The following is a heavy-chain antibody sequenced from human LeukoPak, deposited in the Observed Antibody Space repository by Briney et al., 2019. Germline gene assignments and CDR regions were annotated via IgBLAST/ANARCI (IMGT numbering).Heavy chain of an antibody. V-gene: IGHV4-38-2*02. Sequence: SETLSLTCTVSGYSISSGYYWGWIRQPPGKGLEWIGSIYHSGSTYYNPSLKSRVTISVGTSKNQFSLKLSSVTAADTAVYYCAVFSSEAGYFDYWGQGTLVTVSS. J-gene: IGHJ4*02. CDR2: IYHSGST. D-gene: IGHD6-19*01. CDR1: GYSISSGYY. CDR3: AVFSSEAGYFDY.